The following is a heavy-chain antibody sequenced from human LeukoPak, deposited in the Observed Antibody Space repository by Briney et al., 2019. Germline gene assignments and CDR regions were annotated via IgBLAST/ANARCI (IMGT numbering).Heavy chain of an antibody. D-gene: IGHD3-3*01. J-gene: IGHJ5*02. Sequence: PGVSLRLSCAASGFTFSGYWMTWVRQAPGKGLEWVAYLRPDGSDKYYADSVKGRFTISRDNAKNSLYLQMNGLRADDTAIYYCARDAYDDASESWGQGTLVTVSS. CDR3: ARDAYDDASES. V-gene: IGHV3-7*01. CDR1: GFTFSGYW. CDR2: LRPDGSDK.